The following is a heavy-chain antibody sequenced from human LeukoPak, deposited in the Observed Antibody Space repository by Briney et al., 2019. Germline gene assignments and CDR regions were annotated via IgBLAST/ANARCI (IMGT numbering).Heavy chain of an antibody. CDR1: GGSFSGYY. CDR2: INHSGST. J-gene: IGHJ4*02. V-gene: IGHV4-34*01. D-gene: IGHD3-22*01. Sequence: PSETLSLTCAVNGGSFSGYYWRWIRQPPGKGLEWIGEINHSGSTNYNPSLKSRVTISVDTSKNQFSLKLSSVTAADTAVYYCAQYDSTPLYDYWGQGTLVTVSS. CDR3: AQYDSTPLYDY.